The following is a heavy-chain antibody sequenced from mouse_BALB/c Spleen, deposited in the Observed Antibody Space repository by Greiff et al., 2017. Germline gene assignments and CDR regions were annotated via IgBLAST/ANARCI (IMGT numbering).Heavy chain of an antibody. Sequence: QVQLQQPGAELVKPGASVKLSCKASGYTFTSYWMHWVKQRPGQGLEWIGEINPSNGRTNYNEKFKSKATLTVDKSSSTAYMQLSSLTSEDSAVYYCARDGKGAMDYWGQGTSVTVSS. J-gene: IGHJ4*01. CDR3: ARDGKGAMDY. CDR1: GYTFTSYW. CDR2: INPSNGRT. D-gene: IGHD2-1*01. V-gene: IGHV1S81*02.